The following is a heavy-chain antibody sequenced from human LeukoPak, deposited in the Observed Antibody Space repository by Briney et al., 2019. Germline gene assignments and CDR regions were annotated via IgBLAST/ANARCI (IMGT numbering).Heavy chain of an antibody. CDR3: ARDHYHKIHSVMVTAPDY. CDR2: INPTGGST. D-gene: IGHD2-21*02. CDR1: GYSLIRYG. Sequence: ASVKVSCKASGYSLIRYGISWVRQAPGEGLEWMGIINPTGGSTSYAQKFQGRVTMTRDTSTSTVYMELSSLRSEDTAVYYCARDHYHKIHSVMVTAPDYWGQGTLVIVSS. V-gene: IGHV1-46*01. J-gene: IGHJ4*02.